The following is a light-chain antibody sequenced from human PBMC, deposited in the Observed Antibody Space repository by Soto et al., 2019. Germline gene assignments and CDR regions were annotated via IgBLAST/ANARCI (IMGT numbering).Light chain of an antibody. CDR2: EVT. V-gene: IGLV2-8*01. J-gene: IGLJ2*01. Sequence: QSVLTQPPSASGSPGQSVTISCTGTSSDVGAYNFVSWYQQHPGKAPKLMIYEVTKRPSGVPDRFSGSKSGNTASLTVSGLQAEDEADYFCTSYAASNNFVVFGGGTKLTVL. CDR1: SSDVGAYNF. CDR3: TSYAASNNFVV.